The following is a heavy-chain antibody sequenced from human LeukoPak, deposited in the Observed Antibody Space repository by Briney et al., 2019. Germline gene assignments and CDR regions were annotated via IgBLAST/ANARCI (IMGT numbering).Heavy chain of an antibody. D-gene: IGHD3-3*01. CDR3: ALGDFWSGNSPFDY. J-gene: IGHJ4*02. CDR2: IGSRSRTI. CDR1: GFTFSSYS. V-gene: IGHV3-48*01. Sequence: PGGSLRLSCAASGFTFSSYSMNWVRQAPGKGLEWVSYIGSRSRTIYYADSVKGRFTISRDNAKNSLYLQMNSLRADDTAVYYCALGDFWSGNSPFDYWGQGILVTVSS.